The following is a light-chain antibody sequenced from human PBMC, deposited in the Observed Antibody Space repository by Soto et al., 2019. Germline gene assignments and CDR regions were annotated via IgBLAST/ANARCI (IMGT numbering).Light chain of an antibody. J-gene: IGKJ1*01. CDR2: GAS. V-gene: IGKV3-20*01. CDR1: QSVSSNY. Sequence: EIVLTQSPGTLSLSPGERATLSCRASQSVSSNYLAWYQQKPGQAPRLLIYGASTRATGIPARFSGSGSGTDFTLTISRLEPEDFAVYYCHQYGSSPRTFGQGTKVEIK. CDR3: HQYGSSPRT.